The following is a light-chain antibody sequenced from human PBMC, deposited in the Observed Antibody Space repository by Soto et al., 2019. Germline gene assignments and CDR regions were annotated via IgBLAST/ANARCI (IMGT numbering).Light chain of an antibody. CDR1: QSISTS. Sequence: IKMNQSPSSLSASVGDRVTITCRTSQSISTSLNWYQQKAGKAPKLLIYGASTLQSGVPLRFSGSGSGTDFTLTISSLQREDFATYYCQESYSFLWGTCGQRTKVDIK. CDR3: QESYSFLWGT. J-gene: IGKJ1*01. CDR2: GAS. V-gene: IGKV1-39*01.